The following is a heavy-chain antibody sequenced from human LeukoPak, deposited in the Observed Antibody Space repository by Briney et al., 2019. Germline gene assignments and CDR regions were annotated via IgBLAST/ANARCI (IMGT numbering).Heavy chain of an antibody. CDR1: GDTLTELS. J-gene: IGHJ4*02. CDR3: AITPLSPFYSSSSGPFDY. Sequence: ASVKVSCKVSGDTLTELSMHWVRQAPGKGLEWMGGFDPKEGERVYAQNFQGRFTMTEDTSSGTAYMELSSLRSEDTAVYYCAITPLSPFYSSSSGPFDYWGQGTLVTVSS. D-gene: IGHD6-6*01. CDR2: FDPKEGER. V-gene: IGHV1-24*01.